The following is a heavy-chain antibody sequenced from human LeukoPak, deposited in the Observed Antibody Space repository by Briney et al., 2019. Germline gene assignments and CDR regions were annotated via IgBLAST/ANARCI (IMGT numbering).Heavy chain of an antibody. J-gene: IGHJ4*02. D-gene: IGHD6-13*01. CDR2: IYHSGRT. CDR1: GDSISSYY. V-gene: IGHV4-59*01. CDR3: ATGYSSTWYYFDY. Sequence: SETLSLTCTVSGDSISSYYWSWIRQPPGKGLEWIGYIYHSGRTNYNPSLKSRVTISADTSKDHFSLKLASVTAADTAVYYCATGYSSTWYYFDYWGQGTLVTVSS.